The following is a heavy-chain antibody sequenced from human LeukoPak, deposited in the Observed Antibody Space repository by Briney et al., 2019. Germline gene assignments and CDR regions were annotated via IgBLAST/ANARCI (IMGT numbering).Heavy chain of an antibody. CDR1: GGTFSSYA. D-gene: IGHD5-18*01. Sequence: GSSVKVSCKASGGTFSSYAISWVRQAPGQGLEWMGGIIPIFGTANYAQKFQGRVTITADESTSTAYTELSSLRSEDTAVYYCATANEPTAMVNYFDYWGQGTLVTVSS. J-gene: IGHJ4*02. CDR3: ATANEPTAMVNYFDY. V-gene: IGHV1-69*01. CDR2: IIPIFGTA.